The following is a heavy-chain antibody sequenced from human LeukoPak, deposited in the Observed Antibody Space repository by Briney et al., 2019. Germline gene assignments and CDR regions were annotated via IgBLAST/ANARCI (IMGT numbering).Heavy chain of an antibody. CDR1: GFALTDYD. Sequence: GGTLRLSCAASGFALTDYDMHWVRQATGGGLEWVSSIGKAGDTYHADSVKGRFTISRENANNHFYLQMNSLRAGDTAVYFCASLGDSIYWGQGTLVTVSS. CDR3: ASLGDSIY. CDR2: IGKAGDT. V-gene: IGHV3-13*01. J-gene: IGHJ4*02. D-gene: IGHD1-26*01.